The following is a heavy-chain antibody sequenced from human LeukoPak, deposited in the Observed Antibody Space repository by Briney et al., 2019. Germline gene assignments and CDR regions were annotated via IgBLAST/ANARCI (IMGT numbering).Heavy chain of an antibody. Sequence: GGSLRLSCAASGFTFSSYSVNWVRQAPGKGLEWVSSISSSSSYIYYADSVKGRFTISRDNAKNSLYLQMNSLRAEDTAVYYCARDKSFPNAFDIWGQGTMVTVSS. CDR3: ARDKSFPNAFDI. D-gene: IGHD1-26*01. CDR1: GFTFSSYS. J-gene: IGHJ3*02. V-gene: IGHV3-21*01. CDR2: ISSSSSYI.